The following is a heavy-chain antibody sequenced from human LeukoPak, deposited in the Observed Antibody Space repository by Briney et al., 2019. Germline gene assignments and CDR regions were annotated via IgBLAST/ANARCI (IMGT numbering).Heavy chain of an antibody. D-gene: IGHD3-10*01. CDR2: ISSSSSTI. Sequence: GGSLRLSCAASGFTFSSYSMNWVRQAPGKGLEWVSYISSSSSTIYYADSVKGRFTISRDNAKNSLYLQMNSLRAEDTAVYYCARRRYGSGSYFSSSREYYFDYWGQGTLVTVSP. CDR1: GFTFSSYS. CDR3: ARRRYGSGSYFSSSREYYFDY. V-gene: IGHV3-48*01. J-gene: IGHJ4*02.